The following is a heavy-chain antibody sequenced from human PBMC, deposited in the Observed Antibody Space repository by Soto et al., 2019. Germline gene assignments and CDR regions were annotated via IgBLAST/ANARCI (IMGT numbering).Heavy chain of an antibody. D-gene: IGHD1-26*01. Sequence: QVQLQASGPGLVKPSDTLSLTCTVSGDSIGTYNWGWIRQPPGKRLEWIGYIYSNGGTSYNPALKGRVTISADTSTKPFSLRLSSVTAADTAVYYCVRQGIGALHGLVDVWGQGTTVTVSS. CDR1: GDSIGTYN. CDR3: VRQGIGALHGLVDV. J-gene: IGHJ6*02. CDR2: IYSNGGT. V-gene: IGHV4-59*08.